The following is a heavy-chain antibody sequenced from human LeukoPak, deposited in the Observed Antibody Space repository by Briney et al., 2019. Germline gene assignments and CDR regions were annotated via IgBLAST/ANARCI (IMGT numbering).Heavy chain of an antibody. J-gene: IGHJ4*02. D-gene: IGHD6-13*01. CDR2: ISSGSGYI. V-gene: IGHV3-21*01. Sequence: GGSLRLSCAASGFTFSSSSMNWVRQAPGKGLEWVSSISSGSGYIYYADSVKGRFTISRDNAKNSLYLQMNSLRAEDTAVYYCAREIYQHLVPDYWGQGTLVTVSS. CDR3: AREIYQHLVPDY. CDR1: GFTFSSSS.